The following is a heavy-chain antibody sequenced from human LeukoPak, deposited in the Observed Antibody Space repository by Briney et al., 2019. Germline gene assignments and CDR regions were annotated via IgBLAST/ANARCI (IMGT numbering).Heavy chain of an antibody. CDR2: ISGSGGST. CDR1: GFTFSNAW. D-gene: IGHD3-16*01. Sequence: GSLRLSCAASGFTFSNAWMSWVRQAPGKGLEWVSAISGSGGSTYYADSVKGRFTISRDNSKNTLYLQMNSLRAEDTAVYYCAKSLSFTNYWGQGTLVTVSS. J-gene: IGHJ4*02. CDR3: AKSLSFTNY. V-gene: IGHV3-23*01.